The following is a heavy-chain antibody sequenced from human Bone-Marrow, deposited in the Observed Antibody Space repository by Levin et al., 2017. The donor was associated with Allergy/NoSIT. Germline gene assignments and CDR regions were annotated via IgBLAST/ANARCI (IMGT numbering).Heavy chain of an antibody. CDR1: DDYITGFY. J-gene: IGHJ4*02. V-gene: IGHV4-59*01. D-gene: IGHD1-14*01. Sequence: PSETLSLTCSVSDDYITGFYWSWIRQSPGKGLEWIGYINYSGITSYSPSLRGRVAMSIDTSKNQFSLKLNSVTSADTDVYCCARTPADNLYYFDFWGQGTLVTVSS. CDR2: INYSGIT. CDR3: ARTPADNLYYFDF.